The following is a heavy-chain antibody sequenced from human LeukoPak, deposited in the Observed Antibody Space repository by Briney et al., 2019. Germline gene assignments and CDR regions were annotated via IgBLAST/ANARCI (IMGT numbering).Heavy chain of an antibody. CDR2: ISSSGSTI. D-gene: IGHD2-15*01. J-gene: IGHJ4*02. CDR3: ARVVVVAASFDY. CDR1: GFTFSDYY. Sequence: GGSLRLSCAASGFTFSDYYMNWIRQAPGKGLEWVSYISSSGSTISYADSVKGRFTISRDNAKNSLYLQMNSLRAEDTAVYYCARVVVVAASFDYWGQGTLVTVSS. V-gene: IGHV3-11*04.